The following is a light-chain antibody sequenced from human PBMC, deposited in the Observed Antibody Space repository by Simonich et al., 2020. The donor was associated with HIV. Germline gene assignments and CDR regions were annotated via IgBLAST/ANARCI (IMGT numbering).Light chain of an antibody. CDR2: AAS. V-gene: IGKV1-39*01. CDR3: QQSYKTLIT. CDR1: QSISRY. J-gene: IGKJ5*01. Sequence: DIQMPQSPSSLSASVGDRVTITCRASQSISRYLNWDQQKPGKAPKLLIYAASTLQSGVPSRCSGSGSGTDFTLTISSRQPEDFATYYCQQSYKTLITFGQGTRLEIK.